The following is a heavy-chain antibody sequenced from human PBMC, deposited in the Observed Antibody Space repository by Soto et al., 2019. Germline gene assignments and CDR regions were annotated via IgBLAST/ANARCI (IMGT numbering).Heavy chain of an antibody. CDR1: GYTFTSYG. Sequence: ASVKVPCKASGYTFTSYGISWVRQAPGQGLEWMGWISAYNDNTNYAQKLQGRVTMTTDISTTTAYMELRSLRSDDTAIYYCARDGYSRPDYWGQGTLVTVSS. J-gene: IGHJ4*02. V-gene: IGHV1-18*04. D-gene: IGHD2-15*01. CDR2: ISAYNDNT. CDR3: ARDGYSRPDY.